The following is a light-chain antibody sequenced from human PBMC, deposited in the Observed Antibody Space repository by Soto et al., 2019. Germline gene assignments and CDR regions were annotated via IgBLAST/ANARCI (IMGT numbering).Light chain of an antibody. CDR3: QHYNTYPWT. V-gene: IGKV1-5*03. CDR1: QSISSW. CDR2: KAS. J-gene: IGKJ1*01. Sequence: DIQMTQSPSILSASVGDRVTITGRASQSISSWLAWYQQKPGKAPNLLIYKASHLENGVPSRFSGSGSGTEFTLTISSLQPGDFATYYCQHYNTYPWTFGQGTKVDIK.